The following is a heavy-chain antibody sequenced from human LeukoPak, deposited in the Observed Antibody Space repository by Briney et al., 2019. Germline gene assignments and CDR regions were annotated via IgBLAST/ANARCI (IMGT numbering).Heavy chain of an antibody. CDR1: GFSFTNYW. J-gene: IGHJ4*02. D-gene: IGHD6-13*01. CDR2: IKEDGSEK. V-gene: IGHV3-7*01. CDR3: ARDSVFIAE. Sequence: GGSLRLSCAASGFSFTNYWMNWVRQAPGKGLEWVANIKEDGSEKHYVDSVKGRFTISRDNAKNSLFLQMNSLRVEDTAVYYCARDSVFIAEWGQGTLVTVSS.